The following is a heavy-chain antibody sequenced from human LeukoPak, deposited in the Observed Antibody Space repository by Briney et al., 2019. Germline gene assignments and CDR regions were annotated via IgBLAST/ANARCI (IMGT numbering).Heavy chain of an antibody. D-gene: IGHD3-16*02. CDR2: IKSKTDGGTT. CDR1: GFTFSNAW. V-gene: IGHV3-15*01. Sequence: GGSLRLSCAASGFTFSNAWMSWVRQAPGKGLDWVGRIKSKTDGGTTDYAAPVKGRFTISRDDSKNTLYLQMNSLKTEDTAVYYCTTDRAYDYVWGSYRLFDYWGQGTLVTVSS. CDR3: TTDRAYDYVWGSYRLFDY. J-gene: IGHJ4*02.